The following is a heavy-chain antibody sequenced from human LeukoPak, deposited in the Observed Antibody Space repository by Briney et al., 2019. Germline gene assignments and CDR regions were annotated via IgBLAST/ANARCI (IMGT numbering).Heavy chain of an antibody. D-gene: IGHD3-3*01. V-gene: IGHV5-51*01. CDR2: IYPDDSDT. CDR1: GYSFTSYW. J-gene: IGHJ4*02. Sequence: GEALKISCKGSGYSFTSYWIGWVRQMPGKGLEWMGIIYPDDSDTRYSPSFQGQVTISADKSISTAYLQWSSLKASDTAMYYCAIFKHHLRPDYWGQGTLVTVSS. CDR3: AIFKHHLRPDY.